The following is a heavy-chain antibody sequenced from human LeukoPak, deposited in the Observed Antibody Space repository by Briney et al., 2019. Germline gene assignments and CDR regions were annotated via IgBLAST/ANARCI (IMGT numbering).Heavy chain of an antibody. CDR3: ARRPHIVVVVAAIDN. D-gene: IGHD2-15*01. V-gene: IGHV3-21*01. Sequence: PGGSLRLSCAASGFTFSSYSMNWVRQAPGKGLEWVSSISSSSSYIYYADSVKGRFTISRDNAKNSLYLQMNSLRAEDTAVYYCARRPHIVVVVAAIDNWGQGTLVTVSS. J-gene: IGHJ4*02. CDR2: ISSSSSYI. CDR1: GFTFSSYS.